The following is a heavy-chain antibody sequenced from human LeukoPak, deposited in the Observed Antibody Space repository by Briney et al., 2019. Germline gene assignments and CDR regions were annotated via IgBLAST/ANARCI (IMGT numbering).Heavy chain of an antibody. CDR3: ARGSDCNSTSCYPSFDY. Sequence: SETLSLTCAVYGGSFSGYYWSWIRQPPGKGLEWMGEINHSGSTNSGPSLKSSDIISVDTSKSQFSLKLSSVAPADTAVYFCARGSDCNSTSCYPSFDYWGQGTLVTVSS. V-gene: IGHV4-34*01. D-gene: IGHD2-2*01. CDR1: GGSFSGYY. CDR2: INHSGST. J-gene: IGHJ4*02.